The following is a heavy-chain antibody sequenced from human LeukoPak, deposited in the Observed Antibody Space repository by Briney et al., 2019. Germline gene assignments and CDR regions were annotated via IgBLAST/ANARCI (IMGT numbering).Heavy chain of an antibody. D-gene: IGHD1-1*01. CDR3: ARGFLQLTPYYFDY. J-gene: IGHJ4*02. Sequence: GGSLRLSCAASGFDVSINYMNWIRQSPEKGLEWVSIIHNDGGTYYADSVKGRFTVSRDNSKNTVSLQMDSLRVDDTGIYYCARGFLQLTPYYFDYWGQGALVTVSS. CDR1: GFDVSINY. V-gene: IGHV3-66*01. CDR2: IHNDGGT.